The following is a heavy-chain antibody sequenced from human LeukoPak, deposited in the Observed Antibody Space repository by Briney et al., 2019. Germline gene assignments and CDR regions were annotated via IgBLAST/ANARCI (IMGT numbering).Heavy chain of an antibody. CDR2: IRYDGSNK. V-gene: IGHV3-30*02. J-gene: IGHJ3*02. Sequence: GGSLRLSCAASGLTFSTYGMHLVREAPGNGLEWVAFIRYDGSNKYYADSVLGRFTISSDNPKNTLYLQMNSLRVEDTAVYYGAKGGRYNILSGYYRGGDAFDIWGQGTMVTVSS. CDR3: AKGGRYNILSGYYRGGDAFDI. CDR1: GLTFSTYG. D-gene: IGHD3-9*01.